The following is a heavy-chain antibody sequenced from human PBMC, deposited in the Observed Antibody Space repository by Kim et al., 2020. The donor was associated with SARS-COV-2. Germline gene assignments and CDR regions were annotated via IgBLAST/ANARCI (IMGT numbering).Heavy chain of an antibody. J-gene: IGHJ4*02. CDR2: RGGGT. V-gene: IGHV3-23*01. D-gene: IGHD3-16*01. CDR3: AKRGGDY. Sequence: RGGGTSYAESVKGRLTISRENSNNTLYQQVNSPGVEDTAIHYCAKRGGDYWGQGTLVTVSS.